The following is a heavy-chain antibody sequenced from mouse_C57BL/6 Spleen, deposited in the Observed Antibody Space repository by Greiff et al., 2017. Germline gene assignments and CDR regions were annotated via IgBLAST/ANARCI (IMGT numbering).Heavy chain of an antibody. J-gene: IGHJ3*01. CDR2: ISSGSSTI. D-gene: IGHD4-1*01. V-gene: IGHV5-17*01. CDR3: ARPGGAWFAY. CDR1: GFTFSDYG. Sequence: EVMLVESGGGLVKPGGSLKLSCAASGFTFSDYGMHWVRQAPEKGLEWVAYISSGSSTIYYADTVKGRFTISRDNAKNTLFLQLTSLRSEDTAMYYCARPGGAWFAYWGQGTLVTVSA.